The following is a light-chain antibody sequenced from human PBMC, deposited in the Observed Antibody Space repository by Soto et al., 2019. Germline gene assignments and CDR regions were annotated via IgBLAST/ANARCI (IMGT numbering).Light chain of an antibody. CDR2: GAS. V-gene: IGKV3-20*01. J-gene: IGKJ4*02. Sequence: EIVLTQSPGTLSLSPGERATLSCRASQSVSSSYLAWYQQKPGQAPRLLIYGASSRATGIPDRFSGSGSGTYFTLTISILEPEYFAVYYCQQYGSSPPFGGGTKVEIK. CDR3: QQYGSSPP. CDR1: QSVSSSY.